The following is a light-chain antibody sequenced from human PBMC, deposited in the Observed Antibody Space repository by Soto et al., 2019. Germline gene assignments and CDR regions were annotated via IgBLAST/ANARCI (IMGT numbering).Light chain of an antibody. Sequence: EIVMRQSPATVSVSPGERATLSCRASQSVSSNLAWYQQKPGQAPRLLIYGASTRATGIPARFSGSGSGTEFTLTISSLQSEDFAVYYCQQYNNWPRTFGQGTEVDI. J-gene: IGKJ1*01. CDR3: QQYNNWPRT. V-gene: IGKV3-15*01. CDR2: GAS. CDR1: QSVSSN.